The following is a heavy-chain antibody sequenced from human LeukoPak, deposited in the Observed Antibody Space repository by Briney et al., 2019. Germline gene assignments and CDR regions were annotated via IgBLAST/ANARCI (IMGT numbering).Heavy chain of an antibody. CDR3: ATAGGISSFDY. D-gene: IGHD4-23*01. CDR1: GGSITSYD. J-gene: IGHJ4*02. V-gene: IGHV4-59*01. CDR2: VCSSGRP. Sequence: PSETLSLTCTVSGGSITSYDWSWVRQPPGQGLEWIGYVCSSGRPTYNPSLKSRVTISVDTYKNQFSLKLFSVTAADRALYYCATAGGISSFDYWGQGTLVTVSS.